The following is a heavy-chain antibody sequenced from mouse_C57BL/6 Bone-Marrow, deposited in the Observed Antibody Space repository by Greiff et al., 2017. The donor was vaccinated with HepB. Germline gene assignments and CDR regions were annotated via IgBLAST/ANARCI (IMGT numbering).Heavy chain of an antibody. J-gene: IGHJ1*03. D-gene: IGHD1-1*01. CDR3: TTSTVVATLDWYFDV. Sequence: EVKLQESGAELVRPGASVKLSCTASGFNIKDDYMHWVKQRPEQGLEWIGWIDPENGDTEYASKFQGKATITADTSSNTAYLQLSSLTSEDTAVYYCTTSTVVATLDWYFDVWGTGTTVTVSS. CDR1: GFNIKDDY. CDR2: IDPENGDT. V-gene: IGHV14-4*01.